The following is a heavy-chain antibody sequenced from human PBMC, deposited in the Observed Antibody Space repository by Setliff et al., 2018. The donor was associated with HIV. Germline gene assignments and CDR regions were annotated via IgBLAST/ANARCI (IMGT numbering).Heavy chain of an antibody. V-gene: IGHV3-30*03. CDR2: ISYDGSNK. D-gene: IGHD3-22*01. CDR1: GFTFSNYG. J-gene: IGHJ4*02. Sequence: GGSLRLSCAASGFTFSNYGMHWVRQAPGKGLEWVAVISYDGSNKYYGDSVKGRFTISRDNAKNTVHLQMNSLRVGDTAVYYCARPHYYDSSGHYSPLGYWGQGTLVTVSS. CDR3: ARPHYYDSSGHYSPLGY.